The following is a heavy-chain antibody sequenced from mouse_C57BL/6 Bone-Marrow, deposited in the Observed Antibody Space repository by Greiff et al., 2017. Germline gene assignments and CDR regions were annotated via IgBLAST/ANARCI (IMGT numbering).Heavy chain of an antibody. CDR1: GYTFSSYW. CDR2: ILPGSGST. Sequence: ESGAELMKPGASVKISCTATGYTFSSYWIEWVKQRPGHGLEWTGEILPGSGSTKYNEKFKGKATFTAETSSNTAYMQLSSLTSEDSAVYYCARGGLGRAMDYWGQGTSVTVSS. CDR3: ARGGLGRAMDY. V-gene: IGHV1-9*01. J-gene: IGHJ4*01. D-gene: IGHD4-1*01.